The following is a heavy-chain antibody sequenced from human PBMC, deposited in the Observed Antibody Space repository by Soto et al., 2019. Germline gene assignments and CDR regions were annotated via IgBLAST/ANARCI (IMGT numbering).Heavy chain of an antibody. CDR3: AKPPTISARSGDYFDN. D-gene: IGHD6-6*01. J-gene: IGHJ4*02. V-gene: IGHV3-23*01. CDR1: GFTFSNYA. Sequence: EVQLLESGGDLVQPGGSLRLSCAASGFTFSNYAMSWVRQAPGKGLEWVSAISGSDGSTYYADSVKGRFTISRDNSKNTLYLQLNSLRAGDTAVYYCAKPPTISARSGDYFDNWGQGTLVTVSS. CDR2: ISGSDGST.